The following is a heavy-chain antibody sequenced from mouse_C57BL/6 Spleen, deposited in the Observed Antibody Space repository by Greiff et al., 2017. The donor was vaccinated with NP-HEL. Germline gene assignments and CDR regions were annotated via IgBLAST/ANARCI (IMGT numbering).Heavy chain of an antibody. CDR2: IRSKSNNYAT. D-gene: IGHD2-2*01. Sequence: EVKLMESGGGLVQPKGSLKLSCAASGFSFNTYAMNWVRQAPGKGLEWVARIRSKSNNYATYYADSVKDRFTISRDDSESMLYLQMNNLKTEDTAMYYCVRRLHGYDRGYYYAMDYWGQGTSVTVSS. CDR3: VRRLHGYDRGYYYAMDY. CDR1: GFSFNTYA. J-gene: IGHJ4*01. V-gene: IGHV10-1*01.